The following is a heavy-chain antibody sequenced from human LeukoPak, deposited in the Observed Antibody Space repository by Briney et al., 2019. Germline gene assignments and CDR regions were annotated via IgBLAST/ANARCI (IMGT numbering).Heavy chain of an antibody. V-gene: IGHV4-59*01. J-gene: IGHJ4*02. CDR3: ARDGYSGNDGL. CDR1: GGSISSYY. CDR2: IYHSGST. Sequence: SETLSLTCAVSGGSISSYYWSWIRQPPGKGLEWIGYIYHSGSTKYNPSLKSRVTISVDTSKNQFSLKLSSVTAADTAVYYCARDGYSGNDGLWGQGSLVTVSS. D-gene: IGHD5-12*01.